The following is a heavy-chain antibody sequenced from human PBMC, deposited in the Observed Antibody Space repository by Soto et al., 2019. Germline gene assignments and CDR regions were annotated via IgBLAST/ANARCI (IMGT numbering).Heavy chain of an antibody. V-gene: IGHV3-53*04. J-gene: IGHJ3*02. CDR1: GFTVSSDY. CDR2: IYSGGST. CDR3: ARAGENAFDI. Sequence: GSLRLSCAASGFTVSSDYMSWVRQAPGKGLEWVSVIYSGGSTYYADSVKGRFTISRHNSKNTLYLQMNSLRAEDTAVYYCARAGENAFDIWGQGTMVTVSS. D-gene: IGHD1-26*01.